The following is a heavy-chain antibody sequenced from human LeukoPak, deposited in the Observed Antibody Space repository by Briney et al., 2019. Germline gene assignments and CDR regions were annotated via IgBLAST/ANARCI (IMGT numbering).Heavy chain of an antibody. V-gene: IGHV1-2*02. J-gene: IGHJ6*03. CDR1: GYTFTGYY. D-gene: IGHD2-2*03. CDR3: ARDSLDIVVVPGYMDV. CDR2: INPNSGGT. Sequence: VASVKVSCKASGYTFTGYYMHWVRQAPGQGLEWMGWINPNSGGTNYAQKFQGRVTMTRDTSISTAYMELSRLRSDDTAVYYCARDSLDIVVVPGYMDVWGKGTTVTVSS.